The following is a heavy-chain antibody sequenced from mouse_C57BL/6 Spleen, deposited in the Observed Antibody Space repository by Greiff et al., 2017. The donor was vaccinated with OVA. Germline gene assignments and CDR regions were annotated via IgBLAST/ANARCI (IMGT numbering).Heavy chain of an antibody. V-gene: IGHV5-17*01. Sequence: EVMLVESGGGLVKPGGSLKLSCAASGFTFSDYGMHWVRQAPEKGLEWVAYISSGSSTIYYADTVKGRVTISRDNAKNTLFLQMTSLRSEDTAMYYCANDYGFAYWGQGTLVTVSA. CDR1: GFTFSDYG. CDR2: ISSGSSTI. J-gene: IGHJ3*01. D-gene: IGHD2-4*01. CDR3: ANDYGFAY.